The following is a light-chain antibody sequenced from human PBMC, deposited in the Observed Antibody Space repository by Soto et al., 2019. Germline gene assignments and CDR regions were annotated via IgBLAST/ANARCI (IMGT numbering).Light chain of an antibody. CDR2: DAS. Sequence: DIQMTQSPSSLSAFVGNRVTITCQASQDIATYLNCYQQQPGTTPDLLTYDASSLETGVPSRFCGGGSGTHLTFTISNLHPEDMATYYCQQYDNLPPTWTFGQGAKVDIK. J-gene: IGKJ1*01. V-gene: IGKV1-33*01. CDR3: QQYDNLPPTWT. CDR1: QDIATY.